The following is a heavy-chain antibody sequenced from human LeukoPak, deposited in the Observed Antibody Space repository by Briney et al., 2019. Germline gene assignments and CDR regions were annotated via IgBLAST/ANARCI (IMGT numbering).Heavy chain of an antibody. Sequence: ASVKVSCKASGYTFSNYAINWVRQAPGQGLEWMGWISTYNGNTNYAQKLQNRVTMTTDTSTSTAYMELRSLRSDDTAMYYCAREGIRIAAAGTIDYWGQGTLVTVSS. CDR3: AREGIRIAAAGTIDY. CDR1: GYTFSNYA. D-gene: IGHD6-13*01. CDR2: ISTYNGNT. V-gene: IGHV1-18*01. J-gene: IGHJ4*02.